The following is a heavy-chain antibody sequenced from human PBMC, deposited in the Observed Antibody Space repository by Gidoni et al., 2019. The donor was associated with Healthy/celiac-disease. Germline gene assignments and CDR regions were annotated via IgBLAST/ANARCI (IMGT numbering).Heavy chain of an antibody. CDR3: ANFRGSAQFQH. J-gene: IGHJ1*01. V-gene: IGHV3-23*01. D-gene: IGHD3-16*01. CDR1: GFTFSSYA. Sequence: EVQLLESGGGLVQPGGSLRLSCAASGFTFSSYAMGWVRQAPGKGLEWVSAISGSGGSTYYADSVKGRFTISRDNSKNTLYLQMNSLRAEDTAVYYCANFRGSAQFQHWGQGTLVTVSS. CDR2: ISGSGGST.